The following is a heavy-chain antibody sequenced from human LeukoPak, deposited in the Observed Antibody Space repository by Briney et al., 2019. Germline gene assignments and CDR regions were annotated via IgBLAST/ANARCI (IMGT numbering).Heavy chain of an antibody. D-gene: IGHD3-22*01. CDR1: GGTFNNYA. Sequence: SVKVSCKASGGTFNNYAISWVRQAPGQGLEWMGRIIPILGITNYAQKFQGRVTITADKSTSTAYMELSSLRSEDTAVYSCASFYYDSSGYDAFDIWGQGTMVTVSS. CDR3: ASFYYDSSGYDAFDI. V-gene: IGHV1-69*04. CDR2: IIPILGIT. J-gene: IGHJ3*02.